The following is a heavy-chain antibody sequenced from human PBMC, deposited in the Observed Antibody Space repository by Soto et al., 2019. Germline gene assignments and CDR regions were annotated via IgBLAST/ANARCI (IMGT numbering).Heavy chain of an antibody. Sequence: QVQLVQSGAEVKKPGSSVKVSCKASGGTFSSYTISWVRQAPGQGLEWMGRIIPILGIANYAQKFQGRVTITADKSTSTAYMELSSLRSEDTAVYYCARDLGIDVYSNYAGSRRLDYWGQGTLVTVSS. J-gene: IGHJ4*02. D-gene: IGHD4-4*01. CDR3: ARDLGIDVYSNYAGSRRLDY. CDR2: IIPILGIA. CDR1: GGTFSSYT. V-gene: IGHV1-69*08.